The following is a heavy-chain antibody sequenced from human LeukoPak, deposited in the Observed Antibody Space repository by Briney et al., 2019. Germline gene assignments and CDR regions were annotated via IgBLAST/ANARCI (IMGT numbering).Heavy chain of an antibody. CDR2: ISSSSTI. Sequence: GGSLRLSCAASGFTFSSYSMNWVRQAPGKGLEWVSHISSSSTIYYADSVKGRFTISRDNAKNSLYLQMNSLRDEDTAVYYCARDSHGMATILWGQGTLVTVSS. CDR3: ARDSHGMATIL. CDR1: GFTFSSYS. V-gene: IGHV3-48*02. J-gene: IGHJ4*02. D-gene: IGHD5-24*01.